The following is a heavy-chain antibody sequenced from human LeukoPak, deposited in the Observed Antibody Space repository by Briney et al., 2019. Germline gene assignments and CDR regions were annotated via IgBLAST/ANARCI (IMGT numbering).Heavy chain of an antibody. CDR3: ARDLWFGKYNWFDP. J-gene: IGHJ5*02. CDR1: GGSISTYH. D-gene: IGHD3-10*01. CDR2: ISHSGST. V-gene: IGHV4-59*06. Sequence: NPSETLSLTCTVSGGSISTYHWSWIRQHPGKGLEWIGYISHSGSTYYNPSLKSRVTISLDTSKDRFSLRLSSVTAADTAVYYCARDLWFGKYNWFDPWGQGTLVTVSS.